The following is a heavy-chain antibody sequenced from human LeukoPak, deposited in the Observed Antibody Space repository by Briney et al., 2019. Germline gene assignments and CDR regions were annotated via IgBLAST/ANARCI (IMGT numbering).Heavy chain of an antibody. CDR3: ARDRPHGSPHAFDI. CDR2: INTSGST. Sequence: SETLSLTCTVSGGSISSGSYYWSWIRQPAGKGLEWIGRINTSGSTNYNPSLKSRVTISVDTSKNQFSLKLSSVTAADTAVYYCARDRPHGSPHAFDIWGQGTMVTVSS. V-gene: IGHV4-61*02. CDR1: GGSISSGSYY. D-gene: IGHD5-24*01. J-gene: IGHJ3*02.